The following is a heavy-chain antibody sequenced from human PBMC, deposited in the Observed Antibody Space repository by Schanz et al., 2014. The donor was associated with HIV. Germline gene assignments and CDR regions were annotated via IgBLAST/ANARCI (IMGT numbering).Heavy chain of an antibody. CDR3: AKDMGGVVPAAPFYYYGMDV. J-gene: IGHJ6*02. V-gene: IGHV3-23*04. CDR2: ISGSGAGT. D-gene: IGHD2-2*01. Sequence: EVQLVESGGGLIQPGGSLRLSCAASGFTVSNNYMSWVRQAPGKGLEWVSTISGSGAGTYYADSVKGRFTISRDNSKNPLFLQMNSLRAEDTALYYCAKDMGGVVPAAPFYYYGMDVWGQGTTVTVSS. CDR1: GFTVSNNY.